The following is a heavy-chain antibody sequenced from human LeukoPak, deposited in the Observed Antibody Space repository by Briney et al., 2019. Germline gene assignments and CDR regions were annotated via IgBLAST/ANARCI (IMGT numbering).Heavy chain of an antibody. Sequence: PGGSLRLSCAASGFTFSSYSMNWVRQAPGKGLEWVSVIRGSGGITYYADSVKGRFTISRDNSKNTLYLQMNSLRAEDTAVYYCAKDKVLTAVRGWFDPWGQGTLVTVSS. CDR3: AKDKVLTAVRGWFDP. V-gene: IGHV3-23*01. CDR2: IRGSGGIT. D-gene: IGHD2-21*02. J-gene: IGHJ5*02. CDR1: GFTFSSYS.